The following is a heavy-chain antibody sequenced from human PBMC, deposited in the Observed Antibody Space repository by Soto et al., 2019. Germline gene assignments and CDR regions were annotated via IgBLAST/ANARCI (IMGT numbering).Heavy chain of an antibody. Sequence: VQLVDSGGGLVQPGGSPRLSCAASGFTFSSYWIHWVRQAPGEGLVWVSRIKGDGITTNYADSVKGRFTISRDYAKNTVFLQMNSLRAEDTAVYYCARGAFGAYYLDYWGQGTLVTVSS. D-gene: IGHD3-3*01. V-gene: IGHV3-74*01. CDR1: GFTFSSYW. J-gene: IGHJ4*02. CDR3: ARGAFGAYYLDY. CDR2: IKGDGITT.